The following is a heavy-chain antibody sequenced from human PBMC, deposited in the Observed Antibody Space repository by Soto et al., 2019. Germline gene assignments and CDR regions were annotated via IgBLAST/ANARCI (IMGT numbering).Heavy chain of an antibody. Sequence: QVQLQESGPGLVKPSGTLSLTCAVSGASIISENWWTWVRQSPGQGLDWIGEIHHTGSTTYNPSLDSRVTMSVDKSKNLFSLVLGSVTAADTALYYCAKSWELRLFFASWGQGTLVTVSS. CDR2: IHHTGST. V-gene: IGHV4-4*02. CDR1: GASIISENW. CDR3: AKSWELRLFFAS. J-gene: IGHJ4*02. D-gene: IGHD1-26*01.